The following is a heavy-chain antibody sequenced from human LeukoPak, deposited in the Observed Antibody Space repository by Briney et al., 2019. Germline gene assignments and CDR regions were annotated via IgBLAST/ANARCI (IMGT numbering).Heavy chain of an antibody. CDR2: ISSSSSYI. CDR3: AKDRDYYLVGFFDY. D-gene: IGHD3-10*01. V-gene: IGHV3-21*04. CDR1: GFTFSSYS. J-gene: IGHJ4*02. Sequence: GGSLRLSCAASGFTFSSYSMNWVRQAPGKGLEWVSSISSSSSYIYYADSVKGRFTISRDNAKNSLYLQMNSLRAEDTALYYCAKDRDYYLVGFFDYWGQGTLVTVSS.